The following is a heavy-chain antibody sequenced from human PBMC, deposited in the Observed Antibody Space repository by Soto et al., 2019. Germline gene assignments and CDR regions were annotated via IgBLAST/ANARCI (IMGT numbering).Heavy chain of an antibody. D-gene: IGHD3-22*01. CDR1: GGTFSSYA. V-gene: IGHV1-69*01. CDR3: ARCGDDNYCDSSGAFDI. J-gene: IGHJ3*02. CDR2: IIPIFGTA. Sequence: QVQLVQSGAEVKKPGSSVKVSCKASGGTFSSYAISWVRQAPGQGLEWMGGIIPIFGTANYAQKFQGRVTITADESTSTDDMELSSLRSEDTAVYYCARCGDDNYCDSSGAFDIWGQGTMVTVSS.